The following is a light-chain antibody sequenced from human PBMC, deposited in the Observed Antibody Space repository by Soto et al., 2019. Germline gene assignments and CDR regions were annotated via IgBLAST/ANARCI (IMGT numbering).Light chain of an antibody. Sequence: TVLTQSPGTLSLSPVEKATLSCMASQSISNNFAWFQQKPGQVPRLLIYDASNRATGIPARFSGSGSGTDFTLTISSLEPEDFAVYYCQQRSNWPPITFGQGTRLEIK. CDR2: DAS. CDR1: QSISNN. CDR3: QQRSNWPPIT. V-gene: IGKV3-11*01. J-gene: IGKJ5*01.